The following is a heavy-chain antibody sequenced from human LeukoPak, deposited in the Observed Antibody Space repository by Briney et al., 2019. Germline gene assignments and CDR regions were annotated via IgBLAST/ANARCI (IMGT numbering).Heavy chain of an antibody. CDR2: IIPIFGIA. D-gene: IGHD4-23*01. CDR3: ARVFYGGISDYYFDY. CDR1: GGTFSSYA. V-gene: IGHV1-69*04. Sequence: SVKVSCKASGGTFSSYAISWVRQAPGQGLEWMGRIIPIFGIANYAQKFQGRVTITADKSTSTAYMELSSLRSEDTAVYYFARVFYGGISDYYFDYWGQGPLVTVSS. J-gene: IGHJ4*02.